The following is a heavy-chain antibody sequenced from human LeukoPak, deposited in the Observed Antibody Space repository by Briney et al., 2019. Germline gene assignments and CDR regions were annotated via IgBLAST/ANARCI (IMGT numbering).Heavy chain of an antibody. D-gene: IGHD6-13*01. CDR3: ASSRGAAAGTPFYYYYYYMDV. Sequence: SETLSLTCAVYGGSFSGYYWSWIRQPPGKGLEWIGEINHSGSTNYNPSLKSRVTISVDTSKNQFSLKLSSVTAADTAVYYCASSRGAAAGTPFYYYYYYMDVWGKGTTVTISS. CDR1: GGSFSGYY. V-gene: IGHV4-34*01. J-gene: IGHJ6*03. CDR2: INHSGST.